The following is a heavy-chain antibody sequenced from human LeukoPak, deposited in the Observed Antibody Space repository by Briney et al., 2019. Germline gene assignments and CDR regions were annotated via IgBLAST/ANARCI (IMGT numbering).Heavy chain of an antibody. D-gene: IGHD3-22*01. CDR2: IYHSGST. Sequence: SETLSLTCTVSGYSINSGYYWGWIRQPPGKGLEWIGSIYHSGSTYYNPSLKSRVTISVDTSKNQFSLKLSSVTAADTAVYYCARDTITMIVVVTDRNHGMDVWGKGTTVTVSS. V-gene: IGHV4-38-2*02. CDR3: ARDTITMIVVVTDRNHGMDV. J-gene: IGHJ6*04. CDR1: GYSINSGYY.